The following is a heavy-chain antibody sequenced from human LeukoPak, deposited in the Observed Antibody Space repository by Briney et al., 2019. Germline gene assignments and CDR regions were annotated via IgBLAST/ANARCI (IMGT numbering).Heavy chain of an antibody. J-gene: IGHJ5*02. CDR1: GGSISSYY. CDR2: TYYSGST. D-gene: IGHD6-19*01. V-gene: IGHV4-59*08. Sequence: SETLSLTCTVSGGSISSYYWSWIRQPPGKGLEWIGYTYYSGSTNYNPSLKSRVTISVDTSKNQFSLKLSSVTAADTAVYYCARVLRAVALNWFDPWGQGTLVTVSS. CDR3: ARVLRAVALNWFDP.